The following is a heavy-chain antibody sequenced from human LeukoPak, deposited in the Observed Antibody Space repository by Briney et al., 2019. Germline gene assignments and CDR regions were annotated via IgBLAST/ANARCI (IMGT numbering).Heavy chain of an antibody. CDR2: IYYSGST. J-gene: IGHJ4*02. D-gene: IGHD5-12*01. Sequence: SETLSLTCTVSGGSISSYYWSWIRQPPGKGLEWIGYIYYSGSTNYNPSLKSRVTISVDTSKNQFSLKLSSVIAADTAVYYCARRNGQDIVATFRRRYYFDYWGQGTLVTVSS. V-gene: IGHV4-59*12. CDR1: GGSISSYY. CDR3: ARRNGQDIVATFRRRYYFDY.